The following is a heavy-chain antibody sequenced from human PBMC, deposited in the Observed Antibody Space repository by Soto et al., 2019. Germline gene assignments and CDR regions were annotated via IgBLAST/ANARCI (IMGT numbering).Heavy chain of an antibody. J-gene: IGHJ4*02. V-gene: IGHV4-59*11. CDR1: GDSLRNHY. Sequence: PSETLSLTCSVSGDSLRNHYWSWLRQPPGSRLEWLGHIFYNGDTTSYNPSLKSRVSVSVDTSKNQFSLELRSVSADDTAVYFCARVSYFRGFDWLFAFDSWGQGALVTVSS. CDR2: IFYNGDT. D-gene: IGHD3-9*01. CDR3: ARVSYFRGFDWLFAFDS.